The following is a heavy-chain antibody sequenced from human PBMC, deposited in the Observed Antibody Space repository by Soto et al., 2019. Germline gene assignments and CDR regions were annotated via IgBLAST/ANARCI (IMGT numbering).Heavy chain of an antibody. J-gene: IGHJ4*02. Sequence: GGSLRLSCAASGFTVAEYPMPWVRQAPGKGLEWVSLISWDGGSTYYADSVKGRFTISRDNSKNSIYLQMKSLRTEDTAFYYCEKDPWPYAVTSYCSDYWGQGTLVTVSS. V-gene: IGHV3-43*01. CDR2: ISWDGGST. CDR1: GFTVAEYP. D-gene: IGHD4-17*01. CDR3: EKDPWPYAVTSYCSDY.